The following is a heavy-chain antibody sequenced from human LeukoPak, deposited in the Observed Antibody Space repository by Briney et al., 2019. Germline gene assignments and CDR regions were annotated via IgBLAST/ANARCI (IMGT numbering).Heavy chain of an antibody. CDR2: IHYSGNT. V-gene: IGHV4-39*01. Sequence: SSETLSLTCIVSGGSISRSTYYWGWLRQPPGKGLEWIGSIHYSGNTYYNPSLKSRITISVDTSKNQFSLKLRSVTAADTAVYYCARGVLLTTYYYYYMDVWGKGTTVTVSS. J-gene: IGHJ6*03. CDR1: GGSISRSTYY. CDR3: ARGVLLTTYYYYYMDV. D-gene: IGHD3-10*01.